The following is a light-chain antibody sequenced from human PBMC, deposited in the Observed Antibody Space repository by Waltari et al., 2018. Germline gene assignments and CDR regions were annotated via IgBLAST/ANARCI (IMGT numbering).Light chain of an antibody. CDR1: PGPVTSGTF. V-gene: IGLV7-46*01. CDR3: WLAYTGGIVV. Sequence: QAVVTQEPSLTVSPGGTVTLTCGSSPGPVTSGTFPYWLQQKPGQAPRTLIYDSYIRQSWTPARFSASLVGGKAVLTLSGAQAEDEAKYYCWLAYTGGIVVFGGGTELAVL. CDR2: DSY. J-gene: IGLJ2*01.